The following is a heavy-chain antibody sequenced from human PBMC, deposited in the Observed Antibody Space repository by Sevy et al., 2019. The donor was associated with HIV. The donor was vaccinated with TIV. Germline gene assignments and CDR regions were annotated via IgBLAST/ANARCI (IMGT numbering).Heavy chain of an antibody. CDR3: GRAEWIQLWLEGGNWFDP. D-gene: IGHD5-18*01. CDR1: GGSISSGDYY. CDR2: IYYSGST. V-gene: IGHV4-30-4*01. Sequence: SETLSLTCTVSGGSISSGDYYWSWIRQPPGKGLEWIGYIYYSGSTYYNPSLKSRVTISVDTSKNQFSLKLSSVTAADTVVYYCGRAEWIQLWLEGGNWFDPWGQGTLVTVSS. J-gene: IGHJ5*02.